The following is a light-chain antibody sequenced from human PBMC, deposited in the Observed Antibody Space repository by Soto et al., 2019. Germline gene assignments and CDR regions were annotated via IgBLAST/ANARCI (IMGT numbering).Light chain of an antibody. CDR2: AAS. Sequence: DIQMTQSPASLSASVVDRVTLTFMASQNINNYLHWYQQRPGQAPTPLIYAASTLQSGLPSRVSGSGYGTDFALTISGLQTEDFATYYCHPSYRPWPFGQGTKV. CDR3: HPSYRPWP. CDR1: QNINNY. J-gene: IGKJ1*01. V-gene: IGKV1-39*01.